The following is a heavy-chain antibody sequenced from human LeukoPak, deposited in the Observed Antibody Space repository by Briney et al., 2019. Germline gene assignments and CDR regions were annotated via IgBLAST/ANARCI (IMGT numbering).Heavy chain of an antibody. V-gene: IGHV4-39*01. CDR3: ARRPDWITMVRAYYYYYYMDV. D-gene: IGHD3-10*01. CDR2: ICYSGST. CDR1: GGSISSTTYY. J-gene: IGHJ6*03. Sequence: PSETLSLTCTVSGGSISSTTYYWDWIRQPPGKGLEWIGTICYSGSTYYNPSLKSRVTISVDTSKNEFSLNLSSVTAADTAVYYCARRPDWITMVRAYYYYYYMDVWGKGTTVTISS.